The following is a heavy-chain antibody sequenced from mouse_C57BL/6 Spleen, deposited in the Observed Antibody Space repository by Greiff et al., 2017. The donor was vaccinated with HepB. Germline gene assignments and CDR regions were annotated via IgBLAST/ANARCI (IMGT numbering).Heavy chain of an antibody. CDR2: FYPGSGSI. D-gene: IGHD2-12*01. CDR1: GYTFTEYT. V-gene: IGHV1-62-2*01. Sequence: QVHVKQSGAELVKPGASVKLSCKASGYTFTEYTIHWVKQRSGQGLEWIGWFYPGSGSIKYNEKFKDKATLTADKSSSTVYMELSRLTSEDSAVYFCARHEDYYIAMDYWGQGTSVTVSS. J-gene: IGHJ4*01. CDR3: ARHEDYYIAMDY.